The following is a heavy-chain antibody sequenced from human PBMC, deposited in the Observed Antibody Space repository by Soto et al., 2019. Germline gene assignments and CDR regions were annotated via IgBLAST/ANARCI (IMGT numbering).Heavy chain of an antibody. J-gene: IGHJ6*02. CDR2: IWYDGSNK. D-gene: IGHD1-26*01. CDR3: ARGGGSGSSFVGYYYYTLDV. V-gene: IGHV3-33*01. CDR1: GFTFSTYG. Sequence: QVQLVESGGGVVQPGRSLRLSCTASGFTFSTYGMHWVRQAPGKGLEWVTVIWYDGSNKYYADSVKGRFTISRDNSKNTLYLQMNSLRADDTAVYYCARGGGSGSSFVGYYYYTLDVWGPGNTVTVSS.